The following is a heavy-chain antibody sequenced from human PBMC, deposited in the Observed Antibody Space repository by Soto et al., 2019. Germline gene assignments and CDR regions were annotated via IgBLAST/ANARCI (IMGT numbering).Heavy chain of an antibody. CDR1: GYTFTSYG. Sequence: QVQLVQSGAEVKKPGASVKVSCKASGYTFTSYGISWVRQAPGQGLEWMGWISAYNGNTNYAQKLQGRVTMTTDTSTSTAYRELRSLRSDDTAVYYCARDLDSSGWYGGSWRYWGQGPLVTVSS. V-gene: IGHV1-18*01. CDR3: ARDLDSSGWYGGSWRY. J-gene: IGHJ4*02. CDR2: ISAYNGNT. D-gene: IGHD6-19*01.